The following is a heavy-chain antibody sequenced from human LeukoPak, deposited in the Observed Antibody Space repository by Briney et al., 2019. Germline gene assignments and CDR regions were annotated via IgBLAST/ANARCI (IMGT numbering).Heavy chain of an antibody. D-gene: IGHD3-3*01. CDR2: IIPIFGTA. Sequence: SVKVSCKASGGTFSSYAISWVRQAPGQGLEWMGGIIPIFGTANYAQRFQGRVTITTDESTSTAYMELSSLRSEDTAVYYCAGVQGSLYYDFWSGYGYWGQGTLVTVSS. CDR1: GGTFSSYA. J-gene: IGHJ4*02. CDR3: AGVQGSLYYDFWSGYGY. V-gene: IGHV1-69*05.